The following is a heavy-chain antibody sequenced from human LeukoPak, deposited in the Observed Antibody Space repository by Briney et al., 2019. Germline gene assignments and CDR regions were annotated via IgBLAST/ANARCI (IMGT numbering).Heavy chain of an antibody. D-gene: IGHD6-6*01. CDR1: GFTFSDYY. CDR2: ISSSGSTI. V-gene: IGHV3-11*01. Sequence: PGASLRLSCAASGFTFSDYYMSWIRQAPGKGLEWVSYISSSGSTIYYADSVKGRFTISRDNAKNSLYLQMNSLRAEDTAVYYCARDGGHSSSSLGYYGMDVWGQGTTVTDSS. J-gene: IGHJ6*02. CDR3: ARDGGHSSSSLGYYGMDV.